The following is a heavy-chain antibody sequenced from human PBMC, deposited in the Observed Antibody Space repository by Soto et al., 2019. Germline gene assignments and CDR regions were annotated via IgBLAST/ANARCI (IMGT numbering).Heavy chain of an antibody. J-gene: IGHJ4*02. CDR1: GFTFSSYG. Sequence: QVQLVESGGGVVQPGRSLRLSCAASGFTFSSYGMHWVRQAPGKGLEWLAVIWYDGSNKYYADSVKGRFTISRDNSKNTLYLQMNSLRAEDTAVYYCARDLPRGFRGVIFDYWGQGTLVTVSS. D-gene: IGHD3-10*01. V-gene: IGHV3-33*01. CDR2: IWYDGSNK. CDR3: ARDLPRGFRGVIFDY.